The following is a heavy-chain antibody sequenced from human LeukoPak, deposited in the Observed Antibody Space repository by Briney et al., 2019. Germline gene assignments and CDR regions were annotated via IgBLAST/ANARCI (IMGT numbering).Heavy chain of an antibody. CDR2: INPSGGST. V-gene: IGHV1-46*01. CDR3: ARALSDSSGYP. D-gene: IGHD3-22*01. J-gene: IGHJ5*02. CDR1: GYIFTTYY. Sequence: GASVKVSCKAFGYIFTTYYVHWVRQAPGQGLEWMGKINPSGGSTSYAQQFQGRVNMTRDTSTRTVYMELSSLRSEDTAVYYCARALSDSSGYPWGQGTLVTVSS.